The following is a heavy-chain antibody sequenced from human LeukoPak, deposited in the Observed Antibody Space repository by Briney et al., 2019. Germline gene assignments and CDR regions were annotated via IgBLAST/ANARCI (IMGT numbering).Heavy chain of an antibody. V-gene: IGHV4-39*02. CDR3: TRDIGDFVSDF. D-gene: IGHD2-21*02. Sequence: SETLSLTCTVSGGSISSSSYYWAWIRQPPGKGLEWIGSIHYGGTTHYNPSLQSRVTISADTSKNQFALDLRSVTAADTAVYYCTRDIGDFVSDFWGQGTLVTVSS. CDR2: IHYGGTT. J-gene: IGHJ4*02. CDR1: GGSISSSSYY.